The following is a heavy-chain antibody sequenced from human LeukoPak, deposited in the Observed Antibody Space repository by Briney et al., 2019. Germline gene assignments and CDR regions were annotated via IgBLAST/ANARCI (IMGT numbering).Heavy chain of an antibody. Sequence: PGGSLRLSCAASGFTFSSYSMNWVRQAPGKGLEWVSYISSSSSTIYYADSVKGRFTISRDNAKNSLYLQMNSLRAEDTAVYYCARPTTKFQQWLANEDAFDIWGQGTMVTVSS. D-gene: IGHD6-19*01. CDR1: GFTFSSYS. V-gene: IGHV3-48*04. CDR3: ARPTTKFQQWLANEDAFDI. J-gene: IGHJ3*02. CDR2: ISSSSSTI.